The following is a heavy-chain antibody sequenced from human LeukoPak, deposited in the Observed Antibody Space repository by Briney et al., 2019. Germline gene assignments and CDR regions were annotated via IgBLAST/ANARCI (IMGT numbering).Heavy chain of an antibody. D-gene: IGHD4-17*01. CDR3: ARSVYGDEYDF. CDR2: IYYSGST. J-gene: IGHJ4*02. CDR1: GGSISSYY. Sequence: SETLSLTCAVSGGSISSYYWSWIRQPPGKGLEWIGYIYYSGSTNYNPSLNSRVTISLDTSKNQFSLKLNSVAAADTAVYYCARSVYGDEYDFWGQGTLVTVSS. V-gene: IGHV4-59*01.